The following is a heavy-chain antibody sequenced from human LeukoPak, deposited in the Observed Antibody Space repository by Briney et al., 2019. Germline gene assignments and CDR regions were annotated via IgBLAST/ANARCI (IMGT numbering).Heavy chain of an antibody. CDR1: GGTFSSYA. CDR3: ARDLPSKTGDLPLGRDAFDI. J-gene: IGHJ3*02. D-gene: IGHD7-27*01. V-gene: IGHV1-69*05. CDR2: IIPIFGTA. Sequence: SVKVSCKASGGTFSSYAISWVRQAPGQGLEWMGGIIPIFGTANYAQKLQGRVTMTTDTSTSTAYMELRSLRSDDTAVYYCARDLPSKTGDLPLGRDAFDIWGQGTMVTVSS.